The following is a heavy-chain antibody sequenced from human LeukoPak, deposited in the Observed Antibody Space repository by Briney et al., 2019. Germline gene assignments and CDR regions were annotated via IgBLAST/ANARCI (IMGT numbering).Heavy chain of an antibody. Sequence: PGGSLRLSCAASGFTFDDYAMHWVRQAPGKGLEWVSLISGDGNNTYYSDSVKGRFTISRDNSKNSLYLQMNSLRTEDTALYYCARTLLRSLNWFDPWGQGTLVTVSP. CDR3: ARTLLRSLNWFDP. J-gene: IGHJ5*02. D-gene: IGHD3-3*01. V-gene: IGHV3-43*02. CDR1: GFTFDDYA. CDR2: ISGDGNNT.